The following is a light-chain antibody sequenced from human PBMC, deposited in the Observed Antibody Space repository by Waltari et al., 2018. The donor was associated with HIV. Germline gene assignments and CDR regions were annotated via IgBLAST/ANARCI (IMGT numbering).Light chain of an antibody. V-gene: IGLV1-40*01. CDR2: GDS. Sequence: QSVLTQPPSVSGAPGQRVTISCPGSSSNIGAGYAVHWYQHFPGTAPKLLIFGDSNRPSGVPDRFSGSKSGTSASLAITGLQAEDEADYYCQSYDTGLVFGGGTKLTVL. CDR3: QSYDTGLV. J-gene: IGLJ2*01. CDR1: SSNIGAGYA.